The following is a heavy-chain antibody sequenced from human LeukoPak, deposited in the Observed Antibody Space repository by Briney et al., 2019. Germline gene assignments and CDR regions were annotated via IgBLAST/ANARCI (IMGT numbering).Heavy chain of an antibody. V-gene: IGHV4-59*01. CDR1: GGSISSYY. Sequence: KPSETLSLTCTVSGGSISSYYWSWIRQPPGKGLEWIGYIYYSGSTNYNPSLKSRVTISVDTSKNQFSLKLSSVTAADTAVYYCARAEDIVGATFDYWGQGTLVTVSS. J-gene: IGHJ4*02. CDR3: ARAEDIVGATFDY. CDR2: IYYSGST. D-gene: IGHD1-26*01.